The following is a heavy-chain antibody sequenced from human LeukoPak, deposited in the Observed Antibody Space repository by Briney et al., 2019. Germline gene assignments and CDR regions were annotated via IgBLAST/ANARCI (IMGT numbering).Heavy chain of an antibody. CDR2: ISGRDEST. D-gene: IGHD1-1*01. V-gene: IGHV3-23*01. CDR3: AKVTGTTNY. CDR1: GLTFSNHA. J-gene: IGHJ4*02. Sequence: PGGSLRLSCAVSGLTFSNHALSWVRQAPGKGLEWVSAISGRDESTYYVDSVKGRFTISRDNSKSTLYLQMSSLRAEDTAVYHCAKVTGTTNYWGQGTLVTVSS.